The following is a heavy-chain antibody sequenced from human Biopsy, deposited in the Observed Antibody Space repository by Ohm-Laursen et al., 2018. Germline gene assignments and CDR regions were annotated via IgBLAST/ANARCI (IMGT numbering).Heavy chain of an antibody. V-gene: IGHV1-69*04. CDR1: GGPSSNYA. J-gene: IGHJ4*02. CDR2: IVPILGHL. D-gene: IGHD3-3*01. Sequence: GASVKASCKLSGGPSSNYAFSWVRQAPGQGLEWVGRIVPILGHLNYAQRFQGRVSITADKSTSYVYMELSRLTSGDTAVYYCAADADGYYTEFDYWGPGTLVTVSS. CDR3: AADADGYYTEFDY.